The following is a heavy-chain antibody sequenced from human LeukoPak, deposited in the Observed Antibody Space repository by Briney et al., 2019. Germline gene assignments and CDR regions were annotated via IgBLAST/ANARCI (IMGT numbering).Heavy chain of an antibody. V-gene: IGHV3-9*01. CDR1: GFTFDDYA. J-gene: IGHJ4*02. Sequence: PGRSLRLSCAASGFTFDDYAMHWVRQVPGKGLEWVSGISWNSGNIGYADSVKGRFTISRDNAKNSLYLQMNSLRLEDTALYYCAKGRGRSLDWTDYTDYWGQGILVTVSS. CDR3: AKGRGRSLDWTDYTDY. D-gene: IGHD3-9*01. CDR2: ISWNSGNI.